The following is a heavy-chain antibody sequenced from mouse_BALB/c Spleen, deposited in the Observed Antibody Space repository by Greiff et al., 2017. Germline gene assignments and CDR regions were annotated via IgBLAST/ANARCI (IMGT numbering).Heavy chain of an antibody. J-gene: IGHJ4*01. Sequence: EVKLVESGGGLVKPGGSLKLSCAASGFTFSDYYMYWVRQTPEKRLEWVATISDGGSYTYYPDSVKGRFTISRDNAKNNLYLQMSSLKSEDTAMYYCARGGKGLGLYAMDYWGQGTSVTVSS. V-gene: IGHV5-4*02. D-gene: IGHD3-3*01. CDR1: GFTFSDYY. CDR2: ISDGGSYT. CDR3: ARGGKGLGLYAMDY.